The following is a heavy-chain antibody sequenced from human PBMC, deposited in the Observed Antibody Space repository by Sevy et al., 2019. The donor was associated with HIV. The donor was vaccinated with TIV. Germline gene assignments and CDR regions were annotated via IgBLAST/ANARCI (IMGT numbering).Heavy chain of an antibody. Sequence: SETLSLTCTVSGYSSSSGYYWGWIRQPPGKGLEWIGSIYHSGSTYYNPSLKSRVTISVDTSKNQFSLKLSSVTAADTAVYYCASPGGFGGEFDYWGQGTLVTVSS. J-gene: IGHJ4*02. D-gene: IGHD3-10*01. CDR1: GYSSSSGYY. CDR3: ASPGGFGGEFDY. CDR2: IYHSGST. V-gene: IGHV4-38-2*02.